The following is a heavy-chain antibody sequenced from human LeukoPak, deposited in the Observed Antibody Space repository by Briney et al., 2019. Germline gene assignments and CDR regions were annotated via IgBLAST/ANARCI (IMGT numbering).Heavy chain of an antibody. CDR2: ISGSNSYI. Sequence: GGSLRLSCAASGFSVSNNYMNWIRQAPGKGLEWVSSISGSNSYIFYADSVKGRFTVSRDNAKDSLYLQMNSLRAEDTAVYYCARALTTLTYEGYWGQGTLVTVSS. CDR1: GFSVSNNY. J-gene: IGHJ4*02. CDR3: ARALTTLTYEGY. D-gene: IGHD1-1*01. V-gene: IGHV3-21*01.